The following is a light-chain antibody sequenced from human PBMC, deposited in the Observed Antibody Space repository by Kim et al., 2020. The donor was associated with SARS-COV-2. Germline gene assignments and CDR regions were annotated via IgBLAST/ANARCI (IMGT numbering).Light chain of an antibody. CDR2: AAS. CDR1: HSVSANY. J-gene: IGKJ1*01. Sequence: SPGERATLSWRASHSVSANYLAWYQQRPGQPPRLLIYAASSRASGIPDRFSGSGSGTDFTLTISRLGPEDSALYYCQQYDSSPWTFGQGTKVDIK. CDR3: QQYDSSPWT. V-gene: IGKV3-20*01.